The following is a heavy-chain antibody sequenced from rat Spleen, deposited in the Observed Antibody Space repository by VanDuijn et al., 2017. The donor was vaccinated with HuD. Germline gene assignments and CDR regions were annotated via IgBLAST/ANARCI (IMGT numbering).Heavy chain of an antibody. V-gene: IGHV5-20*01. CDR1: GFTFSNYY. D-gene: IGHD2-1*01. CDR3: TTSTYDWFVY. J-gene: IGHJ3*01. Sequence: EVQLVESGGGLVQPGRSLKLSCAALGFTFSNYYMAWVRQAPTKGLEWVASISYDGSSTYYRDSVKGRFTISRDNAKSTLYLQMDSLRSEDTATYYCTTSTYDWFVYWGQGTLVTVSS. CDR2: ISYDGSST.